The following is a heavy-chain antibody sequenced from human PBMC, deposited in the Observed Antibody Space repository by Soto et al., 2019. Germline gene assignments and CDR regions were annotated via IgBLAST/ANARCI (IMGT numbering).Heavy chain of an antibody. CDR3: ARDKDTATYYYYGLDV. D-gene: IGHD5-18*01. CDR1: GGSISSGGYY. V-gene: IGHV4-31*03. J-gene: IGHJ6*02. Sequence: SETLSLTCTVSGGSISSGGYYWSWIRQHPGKGLEWIGYIYYSGTTYYNPSLKSRVTMSVDTSKNQFSLRLSSVTAADTAVYYCARDKDTATYYYYGLDVWGQGTTVTVSS. CDR2: IYYSGTT.